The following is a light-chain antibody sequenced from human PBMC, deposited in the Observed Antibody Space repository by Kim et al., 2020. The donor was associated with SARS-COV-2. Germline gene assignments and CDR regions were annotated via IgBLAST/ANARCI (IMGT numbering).Light chain of an antibody. CDR2: AVS. Sequence: GQSITISCTGTSSDVGSYNLVSWYQQYPGKAPTVMIYAVSKRPSGVSNHFSGSKSGNTASLTISGLQAEDEADYYCCSYAGSSTWVFGGGTKVTVL. CDR3: CSYAGSSTWV. CDR1: SSDVGSYNL. V-gene: IGLV2-23*02. J-gene: IGLJ3*02.